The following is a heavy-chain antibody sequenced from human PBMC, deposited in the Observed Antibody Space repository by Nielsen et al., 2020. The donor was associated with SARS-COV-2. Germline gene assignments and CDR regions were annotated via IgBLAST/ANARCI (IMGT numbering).Heavy chain of an antibody. CDR1: GFTFSDYY. CDR2: ISSSSSYT. J-gene: IGHJ6*02. V-gene: IGHV3-11*03. D-gene: IGHD6-13*01. Sequence: GGSLRLSCAASGFTFSDYYMSWIRQAPGKGLEWVSYISSSSSYTNYADSVKGRFTISRDNAKNSLYLQMNSLRAEDTAVYYCAGGPRSSSWYGYYYYGMDVWGQGTTVTVSS. CDR3: AGGPRSSSWYGYYYYGMDV.